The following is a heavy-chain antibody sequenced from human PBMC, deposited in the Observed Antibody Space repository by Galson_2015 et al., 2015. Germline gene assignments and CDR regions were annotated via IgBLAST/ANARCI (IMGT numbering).Heavy chain of an antibody. J-gene: IGHJ4*02. D-gene: IGHD5-24*01. CDR1: RFTFRDYF. CDR2: ISDSGSSI. V-gene: IGHV3-11*01. CDR3: ARSGQWLQSQLGFDY. Sequence: SLRLSCAASRFTFRDYFMTWIRQAPGKGLEWPSYISDSGSSIYYADSVKGRFTTSRDNAKNSLFLQMNSLKVEDTAVYYCARSGQWLQSQLGFDYWGQGIPVTVSS.